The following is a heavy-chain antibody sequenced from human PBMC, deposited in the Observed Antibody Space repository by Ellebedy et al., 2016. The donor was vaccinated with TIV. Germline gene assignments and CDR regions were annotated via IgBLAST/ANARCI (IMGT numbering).Heavy chain of an antibody. D-gene: IGHD6-19*01. J-gene: IGHJ4*02. CDR2: IYYSGST. CDR1: GGSISSYY. CDR3: ATSGSGWYYFDY. V-gene: IGHV4-59*08. Sequence: MPGGSLRLSCTVSGGSISSYYWSWIRQPPGKGLEWIGYIYYSGSTNYNPSLKSRVTISVDTSKNQFSLKLSSVTAADTAVYYCATSGSGWYYFDYWGQGTLVTVSS.